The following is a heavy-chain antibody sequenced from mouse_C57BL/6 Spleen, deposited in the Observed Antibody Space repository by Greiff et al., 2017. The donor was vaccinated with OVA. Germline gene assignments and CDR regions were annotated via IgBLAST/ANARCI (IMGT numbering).Heavy chain of an antibody. V-gene: IGHV1-77*01. CDR3: ARWVTGYFDY. J-gene: IGHJ2*01. CDR2: LGPGSGST. CDR1: GYTFTDYY. D-gene: IGHD2-1*01. Sequence: VQLQQSGAELVKPGASVKISCKASGYTFTDYYINWVKQRPGQGLEWIGKLGPGSGSTYYNEKFKGKATLTADKSSSTAYMQLRSLTCEDSAVYFFARWVTGYFDYWGQGTTLTVSS.